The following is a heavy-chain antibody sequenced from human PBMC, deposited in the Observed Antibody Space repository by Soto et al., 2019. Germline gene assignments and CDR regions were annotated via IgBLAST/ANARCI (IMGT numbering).Heavy chain of an antibody. CDR3: ARAGGYCSGGSCYLFDY. D-gene: IGHD2-15*01. Sequence: ETLSLTCTVSGGSISSYYWSWIRQPPGKGLEWIGYIYYSGSTNYNPSLKSRVTISVDTSKNQFSLKLSSVTAADTAVYYCARAGGYCSGGSCYLFDYWGQGTLVTVSS. V-gene: IGHV4-59*01. J-gene: IGHJ4*02. CDR2: IYYSGST. CDR1: GGSISSYY.